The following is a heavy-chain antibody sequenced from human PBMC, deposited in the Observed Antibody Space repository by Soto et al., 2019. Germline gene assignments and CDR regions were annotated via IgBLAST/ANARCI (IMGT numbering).Heavy chain of an antibody. V-gene: IGHV3-23*01. CDR3: VRGGSGSPNYGCYFDY. J-gene: IGHJ4*02. Sequence: GGSLRLSCTASGFTFDNYAMSWVRQAPGKGLEWVSSISGSGANTYYADSVKGRFTISRDNSKTTLYLQMNSLSAEDTALHFCVRGGSGSPNYGCYFDYWGQGALVTVSS. CDR1: GFTFDNYA. D-gene: IGHD3-10*01. CDR2: ISGSGANT.